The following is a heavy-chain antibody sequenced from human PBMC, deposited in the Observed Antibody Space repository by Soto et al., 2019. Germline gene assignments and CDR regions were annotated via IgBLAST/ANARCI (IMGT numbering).Heavy chain of an antibody. Sequence: EAQLLESGGGLVQPGGSLRLSCAASGVTFSSYAMSWVRQVPGKGLEWVSSISSSGGSTYYADSVKGPFTISRDNSKNTLYVQMNSVRAEDTAIYYCAKRDAYNASYNYYGLDVWGQGTTVTVSS. CDR1: GVTFSSYA. D-gene: IGHD1-1*01. CDR2: ISSSGGST. V-gene: IGHV3-23*01. J-gene: IGHJ6*02. CDR3: AKRDAYNASYNYYGLDV.